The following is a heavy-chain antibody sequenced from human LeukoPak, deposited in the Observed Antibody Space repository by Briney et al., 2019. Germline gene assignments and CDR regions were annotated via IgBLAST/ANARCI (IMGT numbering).Heavy chain of an antibody. J-gene: IGHJ4*02. CDR3: ARAPRPFDNSDYYFDY. Sequence: GGSLRLSCAASGVTVNYNLMSWVRQAPGKGLEWVSVIYSDSSADYADSVKGRFTISRDDAQNTLYLQMNSLRAGDTAVYYCARAPRPFDNSDYYFDYWGQGSLVTVSS. V-gene: IGHV3-53*01. D-gene: IGHD3-22*01. CDR2: IYSDSSA. CDR1: GVTVNYNL.